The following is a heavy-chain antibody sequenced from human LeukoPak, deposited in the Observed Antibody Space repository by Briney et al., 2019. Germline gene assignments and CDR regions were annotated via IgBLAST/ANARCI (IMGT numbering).Heavy chain of an antibody. CDR1: GFTFSSYS. J-gene: IGHJ4*02. CDR2: ISSSSTTI. Sequence: PGGSPRLSCAGSGFTFSSYSMNWVRQAPGKGLEWVSYISSSSTTIYYADSVKGRFTISRDNSKNTLHLQMNSLRAEDTAVYYCARDQYSYAHAAHWGQGTLVTVSS. D-gene: IGHD5-18*01. V-gene: IGHV3-48*01. CDR3: ARDQYSYAHAAH.